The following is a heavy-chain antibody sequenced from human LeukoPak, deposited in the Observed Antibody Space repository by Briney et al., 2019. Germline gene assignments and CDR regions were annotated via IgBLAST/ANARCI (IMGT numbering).Heavy chain of an antibody. V-gene: IGHV1-69*05. Sequence: GASVKVSCKASGGTFSSYAISWVRQAPGQGLEWMGGIIPIFGTANYAQKFQGRVTITTDESTSTAYMELSSLRSEDTAVYYCASSAGAYDYVWGSNWGQGTLVTVSS. D-gene: IGHD3-16*01. CDR1: GGTFSSYA. CDR3: ASSAGAYDYVWGSN. J-gene: IGHJ4*02. CDR2: IIPIFGTA.